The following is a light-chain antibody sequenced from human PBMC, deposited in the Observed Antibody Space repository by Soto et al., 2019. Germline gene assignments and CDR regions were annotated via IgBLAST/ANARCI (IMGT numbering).Light chain of an antibody. V-gene: IGLV2-14*01. CDR3: RSDTSATTYV. CDR2: DVS. J-gene: IGLJ1*01. Sequence: QSALTQPASVSGSPGQSITISCTGTSSDVGAYNYDSWYQQYPGEAPKVIIYDVSHRPAGVSNRFSGSKSGNTASLTHPGLQTQDEADYYCRSDTSATTYVFGTGTKLTV. CDR1: SSDVGAYNY.